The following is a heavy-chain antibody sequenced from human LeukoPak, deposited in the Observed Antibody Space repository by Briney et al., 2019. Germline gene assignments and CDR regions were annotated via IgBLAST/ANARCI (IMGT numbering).Heavy chain of an antibody. Sequence: PGGSLRLSCAASGFTFSSYEMNWVRRAPGKGLEWVSYISSSGSTIYYAGSVKGRFTISRDNAKNSLYLQMNSLRAEDTAVYYCARDQGWELYGMDVWGQGTTVTVSS. CDR3: ARDQGWELYGMDV. D-gene: IGHD1-26*01. CDR2: ISSSGSTI. CDR1: GFTFSSYE. J-gene: IGHJ6*02. V-gene: IGHV3-48*03.